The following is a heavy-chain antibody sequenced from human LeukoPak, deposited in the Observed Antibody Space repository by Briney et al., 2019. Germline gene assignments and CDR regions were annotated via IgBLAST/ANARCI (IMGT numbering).Heavy chain of an antibody. CDR1: GFSFNIYS. V-gene: IGHV3-48*01. Sequence: GGSPRLSCSASGFSFNIYSMSWVRQSPGKGLEWIAYTGSIGSTIHYADSVKGRFTISRDNAKKSLYLQMDTLRGDDTAVYYCARVGGRRIDYWGQGSLVSVSS. CDR2: TGSIGSTI. CDR3: ARVGGRRIDY. J-gene: IGHJ4*02.